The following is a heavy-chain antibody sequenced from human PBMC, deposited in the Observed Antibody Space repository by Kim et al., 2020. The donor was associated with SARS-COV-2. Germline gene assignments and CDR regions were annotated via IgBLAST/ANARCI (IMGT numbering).Heavy chain of an antibody. CDR1: GFTFSSYG. D-gene: IGHD3-9*01. J-gene: IGHJ6*02. Sequence: GGSLRLSCAASGFTFSSYGMHWVRQAPGKGLEWVAVIWYDGSIKYYADSVKGRFTISRDNSKNTLYLQMNSLRAEDTAVYYCARERLKYYDILTGYYAPPYYGMDVWGQGTTVTVSS. V-gene: IGHV3-33*01. CDR2: IWYDGSIK. CDR3: ARERLKYYDILTGYYAPPYYGMDV.